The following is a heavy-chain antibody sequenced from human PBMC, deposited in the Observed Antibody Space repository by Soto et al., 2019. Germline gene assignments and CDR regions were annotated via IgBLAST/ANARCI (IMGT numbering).Heavy chain of an antibody. V-gene: IGHV1-2*02. J-gene: IGHJ4*02. CDR2: INPDSGAP. CDR1: GYSFTGYY. CDR3: ARGDYGTGGYPFPYFDY. D-gene: IGHD2-8*02. Sequence: HEHLVQSGAEVKRPGASLKVSCKASGYSFTGYYIHWVRQAPGQGLEWMGWINPDSGAPNYAQNFPGRFTLTSDPSISTASIDLTSLTSDDTAVYYCARGDYGTGGYPFPYFDYWGQGTLVIVSS.